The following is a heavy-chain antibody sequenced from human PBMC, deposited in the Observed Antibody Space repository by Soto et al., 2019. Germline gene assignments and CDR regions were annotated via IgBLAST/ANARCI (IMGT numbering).Heavy chain of an antibody. D-gene: IGHD6-19*01. CDR2: TYYRSNWYT. CDR3: ARGSYYSGWV. CDR1: GDSVSSTSTA. J-gene: IGHJ4*02. V-gene: IGHV6-1*01. Sequence: SKTLSLTCAISGDSVSSTSTAWSWIRQSPSRGLEWLGRTYYRSNWYTDYAVSVKSRITISPDTSKNQFSLQLNSVTPEDTAVYYCARGSYYSGWVWGQGTLVTVS.